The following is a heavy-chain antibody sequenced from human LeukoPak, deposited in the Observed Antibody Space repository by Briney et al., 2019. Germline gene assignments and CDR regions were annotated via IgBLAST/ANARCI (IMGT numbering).Heavy chain of an antibody. D-gene: IGHD6-19*01. Sequence: PGGSLRLSCAASGFTFDDYAMHWVRQAPGKGLEWVSGISWNSGSIGYADSVKGRFTISRDNAENPLYLQMNSLRAEDTALYYCAKDSGAVAHNWFDPWGQGTLVTVSS. CDR1: GFTFDDYA. V-gene: IGHV3-9*01. CDR2: ISWNSGSI. J-gene: IGHJ5*02. CDR3: AKDSGAVAHNWFDP.